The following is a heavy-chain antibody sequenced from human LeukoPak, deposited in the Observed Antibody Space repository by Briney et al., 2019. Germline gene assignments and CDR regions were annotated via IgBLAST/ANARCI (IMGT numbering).Heavy chain of an antibody. Sequence: SGTLSLTCDVSGGSITTRNWWSWVRQPPGKGLEWIGEIFHSGSTTYNPSLMSRVTISVDTSKNQFSLNVNSVTAADTAVYYCVKDSGGAAATWGQGTLVIVSS. CDR1: GGSITTRNW. CDR2: IFHSGST. D-gene: IGHD6-13*01. CDR3: VKDSGGAAAT. J-gene: IGHJ4*02. V-gene: IGHV4-4*02.